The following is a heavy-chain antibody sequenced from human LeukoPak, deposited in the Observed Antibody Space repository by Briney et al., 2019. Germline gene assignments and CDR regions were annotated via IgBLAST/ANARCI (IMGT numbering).Heavy chain of an antibody. J-gene: IGHJ4*02. D-gene: IGHD1-1*01. CDR3: ARGVPNSFDY. CDR2: IYHSGST. Sequence: SETLSLTCTVSGGSISSGGYYWSWIRQPPGKGLEWIGYIYHSGSTYYNPSLKSRVTISVDTSKNQFSLKLSSVTAADTAVYYCARGVPNSFDYWGQGTLVTVSS. V-gene: IGHV4-30-2*05. CDR1: GGSISSGGYY.